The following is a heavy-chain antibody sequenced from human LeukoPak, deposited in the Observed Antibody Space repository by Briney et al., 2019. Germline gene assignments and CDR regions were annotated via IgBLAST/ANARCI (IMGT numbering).Heavy chain of an antibody. D-gene: IGHD3-22*01. CDR2: ISYDGSNK. Sequence: XGSLRLSCAASGFTFSSYAMHWVRQAPGKGLEWMAVISYDGSNKYYADSEKGRFTISRDNSKNTLYLQMNSLRAEDTAVYYCARALYDSSGFNWFDPWGQGTLVTVSS. CDR3: ARALYDSSGFNWFDP. CDR1: GFTFSSYA. J-gene: IGHJ5*02. V-gene: IGHV3-30-3*01.